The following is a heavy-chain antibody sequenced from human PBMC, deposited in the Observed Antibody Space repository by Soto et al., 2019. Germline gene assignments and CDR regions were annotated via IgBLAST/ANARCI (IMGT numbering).Heavy chain of an antibody. V-gene: IGHV3-23*01. J-gene: IGHJ3*02. CDR3: ARVRTAISVDAFDI. D-gene: IGHD2-21*02. Sequence: GGSLRLSCAASGFNPSNYAMNWVRQAPGKGLEWVSTVSGSGSNTCYADSVKGRFAISRDNAKSTLYLQMNSLRAEDTALYYCARVRTAISVDAFDIWGQGTMVTVSS. CDR2: VSGSGSNT. CDR1: GFNPSNYA.